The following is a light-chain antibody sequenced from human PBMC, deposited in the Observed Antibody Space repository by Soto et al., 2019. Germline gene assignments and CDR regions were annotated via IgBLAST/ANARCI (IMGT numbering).Light chain of an antibody. Sequence: QSVLTQPASVSGSPGQSLTISCTGTSSDVGGYNYVSWYQQHPGKAPKVMIFDVSNRPSGVSDRFSGSKSGNTASLTISGLQAEDEADYYCSSYTSSSTLSYVFGTGTKVTVL. V-gene: IGLV2-14*01. J-gene: IGLJ1*01. CDR3: SSYTSSSTLSYV. CDR1: SSDVGGYNY. CDR2: DVS.